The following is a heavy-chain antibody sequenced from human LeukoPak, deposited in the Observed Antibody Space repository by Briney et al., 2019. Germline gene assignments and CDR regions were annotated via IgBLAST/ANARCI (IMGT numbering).Heavy chain of an antibody. CDR1: GFTFSSYW. D-gene: IGHD1-26*01. Sequence: GGSLRLSCAASGFTFSSYWMHWVRQAPGKGLVWVSRINSDGSSTSYADSVKGRFTISRDNAKNTLYLQMNSLRADDTAVYYCAGGRSGTCYDYWGQGTLVTVSS. J-gene: IGHJ4*02. CDR2: INSDGSST. V-gene: IGHV3-74*01. CDR3: AGGRSGTCYDY.